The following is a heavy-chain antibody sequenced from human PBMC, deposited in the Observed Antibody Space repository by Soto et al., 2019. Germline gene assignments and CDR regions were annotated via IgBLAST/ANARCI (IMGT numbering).Heavy chain of an antibody. Sequence: VQLVQSGPEVKKPGASVKVSCKSSGYNFNTYGVTWVRQAPGQGLQWMGWIKSSNGGTKYAQKFQGRVTITTDTSPNTAYMELRSLRSDDTAVYYCARVWFGELLGLGDWFDPWGQGTLVTVSS. CDR1: GYNFNTYG. J-gene: IGHJ5*02. D-gene: IGHD3-10*01. V-gene: IGHV1-18*01. CDR2: IKSSNGGT. CDR3: ARVWFGELLGLGDWFDP.